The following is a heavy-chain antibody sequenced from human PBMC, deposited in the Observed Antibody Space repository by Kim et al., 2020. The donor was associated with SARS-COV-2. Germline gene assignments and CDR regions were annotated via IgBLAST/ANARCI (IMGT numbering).Heavy chain of an antibody. Sequence: SETLSLTCAVYGGSFSGYYWSWIRQPPGKGLEWIGEINHSGSTNYNPSLKSRVTISVDTSKNQFSLKLSSVTAADTAVYYCARGREHIKWGYYYYGMDVWGQGTTVTVSS. CDR3: ARGREHIKWGYYYYGMDV. D-gene: IGHD1-26*01. J-gene: IGHJ6*02. V-gene: IGHV4-34*01. CDR1: GGSFSGYY. CDR2: INHSGST.